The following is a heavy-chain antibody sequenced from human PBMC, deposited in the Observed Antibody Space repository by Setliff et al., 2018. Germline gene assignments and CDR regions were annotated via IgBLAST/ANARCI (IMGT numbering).Heavy chain of an antibody. Sequence: SETLSLTCAVSGFSISSNYYWGWIRQPPGKGLEWIANVYYSGTTYYNPSLKSPVTISIDTSKNQFSLKLSSVTAADTAIYYCARHDARGYYYYMDVWGEGTTVTVS. CDR2: VYYSGTT. CDR1: GFSISSNYY. D-gene: IGHD3-10*01. CDR3: ARHDARGYYYYMDV. V-gene: IGHV4-38-2*01. J-gene: IGHJ6*03.